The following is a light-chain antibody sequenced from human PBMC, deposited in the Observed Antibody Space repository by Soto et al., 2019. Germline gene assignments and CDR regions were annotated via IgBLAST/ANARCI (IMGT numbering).Light chain of an antibody. CDR3: ISYTVTRSYV. V-gene: IGLV2-8*01. Sequence: QSALTQPPSASGSPGQSVTISCTGTKNDIGVYDFVSWYQHHPGKAPRLIIYEVVQRPSGVPDRFSGSKSGNTASLTVSGLQAADEADYYCISYTVTRSYVFGTGTKLTVL. J-gene: IGLJ1*01. CDR2: EVV. CDR1: KNDIGVYDF.